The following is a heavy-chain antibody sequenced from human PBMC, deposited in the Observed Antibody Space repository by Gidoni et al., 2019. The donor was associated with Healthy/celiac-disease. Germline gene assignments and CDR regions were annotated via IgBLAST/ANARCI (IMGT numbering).Heavy chain of an antibody. D-gene: IGHD4-17*01. CDR2: ISSSCSYI. Sequence: VQLVESGGGLVKPGGSLRLSCAASGLTFISYSMNWARQALWNGLQCVSSISSSCSYIYYADSVKGRFPISRDNAKNSLYLQINSLGAEDTAVYYCARSPVTTYFDYWGQGTLVTVSS. CDR1: GLTFISYS. CDR3: ARSPVTTYFDY. V-gene: IGHV3-21*01. J-gene: IGHJ4*02.